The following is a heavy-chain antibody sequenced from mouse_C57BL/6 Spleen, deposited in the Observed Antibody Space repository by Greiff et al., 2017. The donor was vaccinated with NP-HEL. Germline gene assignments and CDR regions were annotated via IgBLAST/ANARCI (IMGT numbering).Heavy chain of an antibody. D-gene: IGHD6-1*01. CDR2: IDPSDSYT. Sequence: QVQLQQPGAELVKPGASVKLSCKASGYTFTSYWMQWVQQRPGQGLEWIGEIDPSDSYTNYNHKFKGKATLTVDTSSSTAYLQLSSLTSEDSAVYYCARWNCSLYYFDYWGKGTTLTVSS. V-gene: IGHV1-50*01. CDR1: GYTFTSYW. J-gene: IGHJ2*01. CDR3: ARWNCSLYYFDY.